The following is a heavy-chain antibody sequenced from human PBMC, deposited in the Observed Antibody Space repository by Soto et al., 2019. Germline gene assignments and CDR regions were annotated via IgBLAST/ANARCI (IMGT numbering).Heavy chain of an antibody. CDR2: IYYSGTI. J-gene: IGHJ6*02. CDR3: ARERPITAAGFRRYGMDV. CDR1: GGCMSSHY. Sequence: SETLSLTCTVAGGCMSSHYWGWIRQPPGKGLEWIGYIYYSGTINYNPSLESRVTISVDTSKSQLSLKLNSVTAADTAVYYCARERPITAAGFRRYGMDVWGQGTTVTVSS. D-gene: IGHD6-13*01. V-gene: IGHV4-59*11.